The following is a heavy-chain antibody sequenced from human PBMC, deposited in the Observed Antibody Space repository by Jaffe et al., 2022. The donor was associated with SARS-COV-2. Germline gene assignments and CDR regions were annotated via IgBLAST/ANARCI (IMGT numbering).Heavy chain of an antibody. J-gene: IGHJ3*02. Sequence: QLQLQESGPGLVRPSETLSLTCTVTGDSLNIDDFYWAWIRQPPGKGPEWIGSLYHRGLYYNPSLRGRVTISGDMSTNQISLRLTSVTAADTATYFCARPHATLKNYLGAFDIWGLGTTVTVSS. V-gene: IGHV4-39*01. CDR1: GDSLNIDDFY. CDR2: LYHRGL. CDR3: ARPHATLKNYLGAFDI. D-gene: IGHD3-16*01.